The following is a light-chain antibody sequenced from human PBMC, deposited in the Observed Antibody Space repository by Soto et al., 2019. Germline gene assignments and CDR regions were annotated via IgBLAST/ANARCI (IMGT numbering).Light chain of an antibody. V-gene: IGLV2-23*01. Sequence: QSALTQPASVSGSPGQSITISCTGTSSDVGGYNSVSWYQQHPHKAPQVIIYKGTQRPSGVSNRFSGSTSGNAASLTISGLQADDEADYFCCSSAPESTYVFGSGTRSPS. CDR1: SSDVGGYNS. CDR2: KGT. J-gene: IGLJ1*01. CDR3: CSSAPESTYV.